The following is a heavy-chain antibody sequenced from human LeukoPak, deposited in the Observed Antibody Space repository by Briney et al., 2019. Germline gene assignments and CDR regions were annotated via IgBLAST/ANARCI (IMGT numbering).Heavy chain of an antibody. J-gene: IGHJ4*02. Sequence: SETLSLTCAVYGGSFSGYYWGWIRQPPGKGLEWIGEINHSGSTNYNPSLKSRVTISVDTSKNQFSLKLSSVTAADTAVYYCARGVGATNFDYWGQGTLVTVSS. CDR1: GGSFSGYY. D-gene: IGHD1-26*01. CDR3: ARGVGATNFDY. CDR2: INHSGST. V-gene: IGHV4-34*01.